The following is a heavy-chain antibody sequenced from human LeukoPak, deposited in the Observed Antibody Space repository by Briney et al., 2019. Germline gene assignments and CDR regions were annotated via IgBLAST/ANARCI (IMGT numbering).Heavy chain of an antibody. CDR3: ARPRGYSYGYGGPFDY. V-gene: IGHV1-69*13. D-gene: IGHD5-18*01. J-gene: IGHJ4*02. CDR1: GGTFSSYA. Sequence: ASVKVSCKASGGTFSSYAISWVRQAPGQGLEWMGGIFPIFGTANYAQKFQGRVTITADESTSTAYMELSSLRSEDTAVYYCARPRGYSYGYGGPFDYWGQGTLVTVSS. CDR2: IFPIFGTA.